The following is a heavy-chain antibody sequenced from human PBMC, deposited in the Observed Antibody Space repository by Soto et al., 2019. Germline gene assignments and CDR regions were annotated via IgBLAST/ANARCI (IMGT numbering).Heavy chain of an antibody. J-gene: IGHJ4*02. D-gene: IGHD4-17*01. CDR1: GGSISSGGYY. Sequence: SETLSLTCTVSGGSISSGGYYWSWIRQHPGKGLEWIGYIYYSGSTNYNPSLKSRVTISVDTSKNQFSLKLSSVTAADTAVYYCARLGDYRTFGFDYWGQGTLVTVSS. CDR3: ARLGDYRTFGFDY. V-gene: IGHV4-61*08. CDR2: IYYSGST.